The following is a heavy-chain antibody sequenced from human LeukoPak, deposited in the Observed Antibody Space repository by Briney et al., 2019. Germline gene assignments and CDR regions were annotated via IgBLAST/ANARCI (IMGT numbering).Heavy chain of an antibody. Sequence: GASVKISCKGSGYTFTNYWIGWVRQMPGKGLEWMGIIYPGDSDARYSPSFQGQVTISADKSISTAYLQWSSLKASDTAMYYCARHLGQHSRWDFDYWGQGTLVTVSS. CDR1: GYTFTNYW. D-gene: IGHD6-13*01. CDR3: ARHLGQHSRWDFDY. CDR2: IYPGDSDA. V-gene: IGHV5-51*01. J-gene: IGHJ4*02.